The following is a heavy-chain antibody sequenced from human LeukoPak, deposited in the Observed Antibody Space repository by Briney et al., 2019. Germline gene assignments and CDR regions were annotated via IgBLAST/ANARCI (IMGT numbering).Heavy chain of an antibody. CDR3: ARRFGYSYGYWFDP. D-gene: IGHD5-18*01. CDR1: GGSLSISSSY. Sequence: SETLSLTRTVSGGSLSISSSYGGWIRQPPGMGLEWIGTKHYHGSTYYTPSLKSRVTISVDKSKNQYSLKLRSMTAAEMAAYYCARRFGYSYGYWFDPWGQGTLVTVSS. V-gene: IGHV4-39*01. CDR2: KHYHGST. J-gene: IGHJ5*02.